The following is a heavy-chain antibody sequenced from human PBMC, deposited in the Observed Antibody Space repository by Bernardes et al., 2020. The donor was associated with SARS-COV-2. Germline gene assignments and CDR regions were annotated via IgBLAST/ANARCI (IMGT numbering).Heavy chain of an antibody. CDR3: ATLGYSYGDHYSDY. D-gene: IGHD5-18*01. V-gene: IGHV3-15*05. CDR1: GFTFKTAW. CDR2: ISSESDGGAT. Sequence: GGSLRLSCATSGFTFKTAWMTWVRQAPGKGLEWVGHISSESDGGATDYATPVNGRFTISRDDSKNSLYLQMNSLKSEDTAVYFCATLGYSYGDHYSDYWGQGTLVTVSS. J-gene: IGHJ4*02.